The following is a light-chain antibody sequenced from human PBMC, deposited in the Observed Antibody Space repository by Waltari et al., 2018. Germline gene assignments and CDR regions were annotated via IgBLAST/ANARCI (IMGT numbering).Light chain of an antibody. V-gene: IGKV1-5*03. J-gene: IGKJ4*01. CDR2: KAS. CDR1: QNINSW. CDR3: QQYDSYSLT. Sequence: DIQMTQSPSTLSASVGDRVTITCRASQNINSWLAWYQQKPGTVPKLLIFKASSLKSGVPSRFSGSGSGTEFTLTISSLQPDDFATYYCQQYDSYSLTFGGGTKVEI.